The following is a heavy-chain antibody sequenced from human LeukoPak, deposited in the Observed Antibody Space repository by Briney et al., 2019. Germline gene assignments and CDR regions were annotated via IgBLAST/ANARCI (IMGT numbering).Heavy chain of an antibody. CDR2: INSDGSST. Sequence: PGGSLRLSCAASGFTFSSYWMHWVRQAPGKGLVWVSRINSDGSSTSYADSVKGRFTISRDNAKNTLYLQMNSLRAEDTAVYYCARVPERYYFDYWGQGTLVTVSS. CDR1: GFTFSSYW. V-gene: IGHV3-74*01. J-gene: IGHJ4*02. CDR3: ARVPERYYFDY.